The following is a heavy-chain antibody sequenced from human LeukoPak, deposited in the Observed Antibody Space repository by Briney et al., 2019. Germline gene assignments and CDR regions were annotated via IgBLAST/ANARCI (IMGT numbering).Heavy chain of an antibody. D-gene: IGHD3-22*01. CDR2: ISYSGST. V-gene: IGHV4-39*06. CDR3: ATRGDYDLDY. CDR1: GGSISSTNFY. J-gene: IGHJ4*02. Sequence: SETLSLTCTVSGGSISSTNFYWGWIRQPPGKGLEWIGSISYSGSTYYNPSFKSRVTITVDTSKNQFALKVTSVTAADTAVYYCATRGDYDLDYWGQGNLVTVSS.